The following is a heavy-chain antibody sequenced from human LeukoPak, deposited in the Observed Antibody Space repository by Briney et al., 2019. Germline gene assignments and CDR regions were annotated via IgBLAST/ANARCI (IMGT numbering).Heavy chain of an antibody. CDR3: AKDRSYGDYFYYGMDV. CDR1: GFTFSSYA. CDR2: NSGSGRTK. D-gene: IGHD4-17*01. V-gene: IGHV3-23*01. Sequence: GGSLSLSCAASGFTFSSYAMSWVRQAPGKGLEWVSTNSGSGRTKYYADSVRGRFTISRDKSKSTLYLQMNSLRAEDTAVYYCAKDRSYGDYFYYGMDVWGQGTTVTVSS. J-gene: IGHJ6*02.